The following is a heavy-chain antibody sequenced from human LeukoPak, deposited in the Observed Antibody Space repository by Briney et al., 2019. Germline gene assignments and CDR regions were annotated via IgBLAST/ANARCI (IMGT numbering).Heavy chain of an antibody. D-gene: IGHD3-10*01. Sequence: ETLSPTCTVSGGSISSSSYYWGWIRQPPGKGLEWIGSIYYSGSTYYNPSLKSRVTISVDTSKNQFSLKLSSVTAADTAVYYSARSGFGELLVFDYWGQGTLVTVSS. V-gene: IGHV4-39*07. J-gene: IGHJ4*02. CDR1: GGSISSSSYY. CDR2: IYYSGST. CDR3: ARSGFGELLVFDY.